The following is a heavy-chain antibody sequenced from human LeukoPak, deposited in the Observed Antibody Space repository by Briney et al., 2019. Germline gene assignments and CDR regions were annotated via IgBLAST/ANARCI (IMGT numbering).Heavy chain of an antibody. D-gene: IGHD3-22*01. J-gene: IGHJ4*02. CDR3: ATEYSDNSGYCFH. CDR1: GFSIKNYA. Sequence: PGGSLRLSCAGSGFSIKNYAMSWVRQAPGKGLEWVSSISNGGGFKSYADSLEGRFAISRENAKNSLYLQMNSLRAEDTAVYYCATEYSDNSGYCFHWGQGTLVTVSS. V-gene: IGHV3-21*01. CDR2: ISNGGGFK.